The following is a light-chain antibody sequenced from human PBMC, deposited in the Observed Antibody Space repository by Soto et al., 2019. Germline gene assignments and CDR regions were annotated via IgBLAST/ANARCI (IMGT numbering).Light chain of an antibody. Sequence: IVMTQSPATLSVSPGERATLSCRASQNISSKLAWYQQKPGQAPRLLIYGASTRATGIPARFSGSGSGTEFTLTITSLQSEDFAVYYCQEYNNWHPITFGGGTKVDI. J-gene: IGKJ4*01. CDR2: GAS. CDR3: QEYNNWHPIT. V-gene: IGKV3-15*01. CDR1: QNISSK.